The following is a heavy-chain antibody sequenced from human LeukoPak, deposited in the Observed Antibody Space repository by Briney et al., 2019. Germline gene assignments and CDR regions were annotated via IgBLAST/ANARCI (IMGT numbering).Heavy chain of an antibody. D-gene: IGHD4-17*01. CDR2: IYYSGST. V-gene: IGHV4-39*07. Sequence: SETLSLTCTVSGGSISSSTYYWGWIRQPPGKGLEWIGSIYYSGSTNYNPSLKSRVTISVDTSKNQFSLKLSSVTAADTAVYYCARSHFATANWFDPWGQGTLVTVSS. CDR3: ARSHFATANWFDP. J-gene: IGHJ5*02. CDR1: GGSISSSTYY.